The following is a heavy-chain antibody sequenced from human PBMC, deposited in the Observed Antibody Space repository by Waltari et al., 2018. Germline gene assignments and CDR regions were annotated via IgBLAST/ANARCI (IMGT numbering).Heavy chain of an antibody. J-gene: IGHJ4*02. Sequence: VQLQQLCYELLKPAQSLSPTCAVYGGSLRGYYWRCTRHPPGKGLEWSGEINHSRSTNYNPSLKSRVTISVETSKNQFSLKLSSVTAADTAVYYCAGGYCSGGSCSTLDYWGQGTLVTVSS. CDR1: GGSLRGYY. CDR2: INHSRST. V-gene: IGHV4-34*01. D-gene: IGHD2-15*01. CDR3: AGGYCSGGSCSTLDY.